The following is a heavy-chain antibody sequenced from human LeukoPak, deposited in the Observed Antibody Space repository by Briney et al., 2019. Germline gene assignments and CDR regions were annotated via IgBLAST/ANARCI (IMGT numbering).Heavy chain of an antibody. V-gene: IGHV3-15*01. D-gene: IGHD1-26*01. Sequence: GGSLRLSCAASGFTFNNYWMNWVRQAPGKGLEWVGRIKSKADGGARDYAAPVKGRFTLSRDDSKNTLYLQMDSLKTEDTAVYYCTTDLRWELPPLENWGQGTLVTVSS. J-gene: IGHJ4*02. CDR2: IKSKADGGAR. CDR3: TTDLRWELPPLEN. CDR1: GFTFNNYW.